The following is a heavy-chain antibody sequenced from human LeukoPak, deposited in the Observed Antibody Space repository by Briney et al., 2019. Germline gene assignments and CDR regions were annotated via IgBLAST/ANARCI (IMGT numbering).Heavy chain of an antibody. J-gene: IGHJ4*02. D-gene: IGHD3-22*01. Sequence: SGGSLRLSCAVSGFTVNSHYMSWVRQAPGKGLEWISLIYSGGSTFYADSVKGRFTISRDNSKNILYLQMNNLRAEDSAIYYCARDIAPSGYFSTAFDSWGRGTLVTVYS. CDR3: ARDIAPSGYFSTAFDS. V-gene: IGHV3-53*01. CDR2: IYSGGST. CDR1: GFTVNSHY.